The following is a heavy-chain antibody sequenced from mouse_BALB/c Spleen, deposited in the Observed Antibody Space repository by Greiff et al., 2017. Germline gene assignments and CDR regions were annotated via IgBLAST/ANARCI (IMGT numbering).Heavy chain of an antibody. J-gene: IGHJ2*01. V-gene: IGHV1-63*02. D-gene: IGHD2-4*01. CDR2: IYPGGGYT. Sequence: VQLQQSGAELVRPGTSVKISCKASGYTFTNYWLGWVKQRPGHGLEWIGDIYPGGGYTNYNEKFKGKATLTADTSSSTAYMQLSSLTSEDSAVYFCARRSGSTMITTYFDYWGQGTTLTVSS. CDR1: GYTFTNYW. CDR3: ARRSGSTMITTYFDY.